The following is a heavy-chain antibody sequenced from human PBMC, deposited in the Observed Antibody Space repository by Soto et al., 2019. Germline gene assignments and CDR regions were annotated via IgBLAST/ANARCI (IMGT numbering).Heavy chain of an antibody. CDR1: GGSISSSSYY. J-gene: IGHJ4*02. D-gene: IGHD2-21*02. CDR3: ARQGIVVVTAIDY. V-gene: IGHV4-39*01. CDR2: IYYSGST. Sequence: SETLSLTCTVSGGSISSSSYYWGWIRQPPGKGLEWIGSIYYSGSTYYNPSLKSRVTISVDASKNQFSLKLSSVTAADTAVYYCARQGIVVVTAIDYWGQGTLVTVSS.